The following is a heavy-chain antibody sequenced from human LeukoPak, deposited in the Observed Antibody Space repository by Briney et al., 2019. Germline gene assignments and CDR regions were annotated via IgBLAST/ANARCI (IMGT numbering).Heavy chain of an antibody. CDR2: ISDSGST. V-gene: IGHV4-34*01. Sequence: GSLRLSCAASGFTFSTYAMSWIRQPPGKGLEWIGEISDSGSTKYNPSLESRVTISVDTSKNLLSLKLSSVTAADTAVYYCARVPPFLWFGESRTFYGMDVWGQGTTVTVSS. CDR3: ARVPPFLWFGESRTFYGMDV. J-gene: IGHJ6*02. D-gene: IGHD3-10*01. CDR1: GFTFSTYA.